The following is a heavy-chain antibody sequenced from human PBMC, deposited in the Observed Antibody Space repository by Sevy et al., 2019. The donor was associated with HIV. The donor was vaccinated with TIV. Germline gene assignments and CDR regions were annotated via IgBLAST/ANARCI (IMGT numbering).Heavy chain of an antibody. CDR3: AKTARDDDHNYYYYYGMDV. D-gene: IGHD1-1*01. Sequence: GGSLRLSCAASGFTFSSYGMHWVRQAPGKGLEWVAVISYDGSNKYYADSVKGRFTISRDNSKNTPYLQTNSLRPEDTAVYYCAKTARDDDHNYYYYYGMDVWGQGTTVTVSS. V-gene: IGHV3-30*18. J-gene: IGHJ6*02. CDR1: GFTFSSYG. CDR2: ISYDGSNK.